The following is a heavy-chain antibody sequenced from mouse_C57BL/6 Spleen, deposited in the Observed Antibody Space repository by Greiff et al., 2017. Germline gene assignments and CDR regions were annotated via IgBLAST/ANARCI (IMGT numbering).Heavy chain of an antibody. Sequence: QVQLQQPGAELVKPGASVKMSCKASGYTFPSYWITWVKQRPGQGLEWIGDIYPGSGSTTYNEKFKSKATLTVDTSSSTAYMQLSSLTSEDSAVYYWARKGLGYFDVWGTGTTVTVSS. CDR3: ARKGLGYFDV. V-gene: IGHV1-55*01. CDR2: IYPGSGST. J-gene: IGHJ1*03. CDR1: GYTFPSYW.